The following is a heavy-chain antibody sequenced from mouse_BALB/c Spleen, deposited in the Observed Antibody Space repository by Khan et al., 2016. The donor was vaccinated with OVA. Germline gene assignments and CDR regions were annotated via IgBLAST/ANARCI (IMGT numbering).Heavy chain of an antibody. Sequence: EVQLQESGPGLVTPSQSLSLTCTVTDYSITSDYAWNWLRQFPGNKLEWMGYISSSGTTSSNPSLNSRISITRDTSKNQFFLQLKSVTAEDTATDYRAMCLYDSYGYAMDYWGRGTSVTVSS. CDR2: ISSSGTT. CDR3: AMCLYDSYGYAMDY. V-gene: IGHV3-2*02. D-gene: IGHD1-1*01. CDR1: DYSITSDYA. J-gene: IGHJ4*01.